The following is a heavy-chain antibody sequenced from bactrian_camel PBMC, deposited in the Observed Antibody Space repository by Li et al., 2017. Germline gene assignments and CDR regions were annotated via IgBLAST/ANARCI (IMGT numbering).Heavy chain of an antibody. CDR3: SADVCRPGAWPWQW. CDR1: QYVYRSYH. Sequence: HVQLVESGGGSVQAEGSLRLSCTTSQYVYRSYHMGWFRQAPGKEREGVARRDKDGSKTYVDSVKGRFTISKDNAKNSLDLQINSLNPEDTAMYRCSADVCRPGAWPWQWWGQGTQVTV. CDR2: RDKDGSK. D-gene: IGHD7*01. V-gene: IGHV3S55*01. J-gene: IGHJ4*01.